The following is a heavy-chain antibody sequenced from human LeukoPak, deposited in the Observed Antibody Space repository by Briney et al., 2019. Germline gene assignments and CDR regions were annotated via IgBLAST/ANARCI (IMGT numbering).Heavy chain of an antibody. J-gene: IGHJ4*02. CDR2: ISSSSSTI. CDR3: ARDRLPHSSSWYVYFDY. Sequence: PGGSLRLSCAASGFTFSSYSMNWVRQAPGKGLEWVSYISSSSSTIYYADSVKGRFTISRDNAKNSLYLQMNSLRAEDTAVYYCARDRLPHSSSWYVYFDYWGQGTLVTVSS. D-gene: IGHD6-13*01. V-gene: IGHV3-48*04. CDR1: GFTFSSYS.